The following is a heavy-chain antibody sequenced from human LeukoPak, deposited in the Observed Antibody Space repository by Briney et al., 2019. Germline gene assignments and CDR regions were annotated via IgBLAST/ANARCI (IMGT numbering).Heavy chain of an antibody. CDR2: ISAHNGNT. Sequence: ASVKVSCKASGYTFTNYGISWVRQAPGQGLEWMGWISAHNGNTNYAQKLQGRVTMTTGTSTTTAYMELRSLGSDDTAVYYCARVEDRDYVWGSYRLADYWGQGTLVTVSS. V-gene: IGHV1-18*04. D-gene: IGHD3-16*02. J-gene: IGHJ4*02. CDR3: ARVEDRDYVWGSYRLADY. CDR1: GYTFTNYG.